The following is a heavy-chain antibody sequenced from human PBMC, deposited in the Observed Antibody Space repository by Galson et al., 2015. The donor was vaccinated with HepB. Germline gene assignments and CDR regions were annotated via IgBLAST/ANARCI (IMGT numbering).Heavy chain of an antibody. J-gene: IGHJ3*02. CDR2: IYSGGST. CDR3: ARGAGYCSGGSCQSSAAFDI. V-gene: IGHV3-53*01. CDR1: GFTVSSNY. Sequence: SLRLSCAASGFTVSSNYMSRVRQAPGKGLEWVSVIYSGGSTYYADSVKGRFTISRDNSKNTLYLQMNSLRAEDTAVYYCARGAGYCSGGSCQSSAAFDIWGQGTMVTVSS. D-gene: IGHD2-15*01.